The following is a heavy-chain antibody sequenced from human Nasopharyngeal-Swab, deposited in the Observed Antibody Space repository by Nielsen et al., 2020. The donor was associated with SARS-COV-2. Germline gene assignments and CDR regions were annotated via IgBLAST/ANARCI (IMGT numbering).Heavy chain of an antibody. V-gene: IGHV4-61*01. CDR3: ARLVGATDYYYYGMDV. J-gene: IGHJ6*02. D-gene: IGHD1-26*01. CDR2: IYYSGST. Sequence: SETLSLTCTVSGGSVSSGSYYWSWIRQPPGKGLEWIGYIYYSGSTNYNPSLKSRVTISVDTSKNQFSLKLSSVTAADTAVYYCARLVGATDYYYYGMDVWRQGTTVTVSS. CDR1: GGSVSSGSYY.